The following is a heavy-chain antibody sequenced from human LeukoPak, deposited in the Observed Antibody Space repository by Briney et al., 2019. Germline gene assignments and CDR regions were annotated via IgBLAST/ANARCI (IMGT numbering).Heavy chain of an antibody. V-gene: IGHV3-23*01. Sequence: GGSLRLSCEASGFIFRSYAMSWVRQAPGKGLEWVSTISAGGSDTFYGDSVQGRFTISRDISRDTLYLQMNTLRADDTAIYYCALEYSTAYFDFWGPGTLVTVSS. CDR2: ISAGGSDT. J-gene: IGHJ4*02. D-gene: IGHD2/OR15-2a*01. CDR1: GFIFRSYA. CDR3: ALEYSTAYFDF.